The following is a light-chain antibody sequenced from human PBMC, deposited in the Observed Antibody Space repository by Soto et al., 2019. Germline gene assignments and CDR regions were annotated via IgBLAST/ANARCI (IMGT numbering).Light chain of an antibody. CDR3: LQHNSYPWT. CDR1: QSISSY. Sequence: DIQMTQSPSSLSASVGDRVTITCRASQSISSYLNWYQQKQGKAPKLXIYAASSLQSGVPSRFSGSGSGTEFTLTISSLQPEDFAAYYCLQHNSYPWTFGQGTKVDIK. V-gene: IGKV1-17*01. J-gene: IGKJ1*01. CDR2: AAS.